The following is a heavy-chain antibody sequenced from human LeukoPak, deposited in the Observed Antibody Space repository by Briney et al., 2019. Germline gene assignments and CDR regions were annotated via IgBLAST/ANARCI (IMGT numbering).Heavy chain of an antibody. Sequence: SETLSLTCAVYGGSFSGYYWSWIRQPPGKRLEWIGEINHSGSTNYSPSLKSRVTISVDTSKNQFSLKLSSVTAADTAVYYCARVAPYIVVVVAATRVGAFDIWGQGTMVTVSS. D-gene: IGHD2-15*01. CDR3: ARVAPYIVVVVAATRVGAFDI. V-gene: IGHV4-34*01. CDR2: INHSGST. J-gene: IGHJ3*02. CDR1: GGSFSGYY.